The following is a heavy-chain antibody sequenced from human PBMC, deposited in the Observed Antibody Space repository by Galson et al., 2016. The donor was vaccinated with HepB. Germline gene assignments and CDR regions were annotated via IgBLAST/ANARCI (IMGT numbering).Heavy chain of an antibody. CDR2: FYHSGGT. Sequence: SETLSLTCSVSGASISSYYWSWIRQAPGKGLEWLGYFYHSGGTNYNPSLKSRVTISVDTSRSQVSLNLSSVTAADTAVYSCARLARISAATGGWFFDLWGRGTLVTVSS. J-gene: IGHJ2*01. CDR3: ARLARISAATGGWFFDL. V-gene: IGHV4-59*12. D-gene: IGHD6-25*01. CDR1: GASISSYY.